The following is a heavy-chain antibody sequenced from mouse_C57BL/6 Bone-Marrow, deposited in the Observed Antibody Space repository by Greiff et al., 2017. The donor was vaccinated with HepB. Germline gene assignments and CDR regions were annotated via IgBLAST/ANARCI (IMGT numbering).Heavy chain of an antibody. CDR2: INPNNGGT. D-gene: IGHD1-1*01. CDR1: GYTFTDYY. J-gene: IGHJ3*01. V-gene: IGHV1-26*01. Sequence: VQLQQSGPELVKPGASVKISCKASGYTFTDYYMNWVKQSHGKSLEWIGDINPNNGGTSYNQKFKGKATLTVDKSSSTAYMELRSLTSEDSAVYYCASPYGSSQFAYWGQGTLVTVSA. CDR3: ASPYGSSQFAY.